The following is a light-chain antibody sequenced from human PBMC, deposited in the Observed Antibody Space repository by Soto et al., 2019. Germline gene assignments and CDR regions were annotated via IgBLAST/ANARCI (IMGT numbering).Light chain of an antibody. Sequence: EIVLTQSPATLSLSPGERATLSCRASQSVSSYLAWYQQKPGQAPRLLIYEASNRATGTPARFSGSGSGTDFTLTISSLEPEDFAVYYCQQRSNWQRLTFGGGTKVEIK. V-gene: IGKV3-11*01. CDR1: QSVSSY. J-gene: IGKJ4*01. CDR3: QQRSNWQRLT. CDR2: EAS.